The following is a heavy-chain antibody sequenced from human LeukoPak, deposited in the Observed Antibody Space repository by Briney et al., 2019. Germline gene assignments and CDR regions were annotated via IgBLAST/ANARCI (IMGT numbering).Heavy chain of an antibody. V-gene: IGHV4-59*08. Sequence: SETLSLTCTVSGGSIGSHHWSWIRQPPGKGLEWIGSSHHGGNTYYHPSLKSRVTISIDTSKNQFSLNLYSVTAADTAVYYCARWLGNGFDMWGQGTVVTVSS. D-gene: IGHD3-22*01. CDR1: GGSIGSHH. CDR3: ARWLGNGFDM. CDR2: SHHGGNT. J-gene: IGHJ3*02.